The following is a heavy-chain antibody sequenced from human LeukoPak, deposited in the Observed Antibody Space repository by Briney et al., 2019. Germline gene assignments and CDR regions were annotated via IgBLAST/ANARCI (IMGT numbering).Heavy chain of an antibody. J-gene: IGHJ6*02. CDR2: ISGTGGRT. CDR3: AKGLHGGVGYGVDV. Sequence: GGSLRLSCAASGFTFSTYAMTWVRQAPGKGLEWVSSISGTGGRTYSADSVKGRFTISRDNSKNTLYLQMKNLRVEHTAVYYCAKGLHGGVGYGVDVWGQGTTVSVSS. V-gene: IGHV3-23*01. CDR1: GFTFSTYA. D-gene: IGHD3-16*01.